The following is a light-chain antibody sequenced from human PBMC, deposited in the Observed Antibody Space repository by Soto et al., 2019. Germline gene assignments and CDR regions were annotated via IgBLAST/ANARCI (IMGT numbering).Light chain of an antibody. CDR2: DDS. Sequence: SYELTQPPSVSVAPGQTARITCGGNNIGSKSVQWYQQKPGQAPVLVVYDDSDRPSGIPERFSGSNSGNTATLTISRVEAGDEADYYCQVWDRSSDHYVFGTGTKLTVL. CDR3: QVWDRSSDHYV. CDR1: NIGSKS. J-gene: IGLJ1*01. V-gene: IGLV3-21*02.